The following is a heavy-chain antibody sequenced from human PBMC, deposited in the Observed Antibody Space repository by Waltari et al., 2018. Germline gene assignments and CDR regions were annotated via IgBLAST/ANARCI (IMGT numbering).Heavy chain of an antibody. CDR2: IIPILGIA. D-gene: IGHD2-15*01. V-gene: IGHV1-69*08. Sequence: QVQLVQSGAEVKKPGSSVKVSCKASGGTFSSYTISWVRPAPGQGLEWMGRIIPILGIANYAQKFQGRVTITADKSTSTAYMERSSLRAEDTAVYYCARDRGAATGYLDYWGQGTLVTVSS. CDR1: GGTFSSYT. CDR3: ARDRGAATGYLDY. J-gene: IGHJ4*02.